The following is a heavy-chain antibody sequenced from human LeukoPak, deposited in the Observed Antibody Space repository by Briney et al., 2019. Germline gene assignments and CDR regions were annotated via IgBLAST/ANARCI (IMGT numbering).Heavy chain of an antibody. D-gene: IGHD1-20*01. J-gene: IGHJ3*02. CDR3: ARDSTGRITGTTIGGAFDI. V-gene: IGHV3-74*03. CDR1: GFTFSRYW. Sequence: GGSLRLSCAASGFTFSRYWMHWVRQAPGKGLMWVSRISPDGSTTLYADSVKGRFTISRDNAKNTLYLQMNSLRAEDTALYYCARDSTGRITGTTIGGAFDIWGQGTMVTVSS. CDR2: ISPDGSTT.